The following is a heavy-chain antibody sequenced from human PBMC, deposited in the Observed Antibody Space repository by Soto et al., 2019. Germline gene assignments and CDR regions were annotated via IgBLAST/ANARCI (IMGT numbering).Heavy chain of an antibody. Sequence: ASVKVSCKTSGYTFTGYYIYWVRQAPGQGLEWMGWINPHSGGTDSSQKFQCRVTMTRDTSISTAYMELSRLRSDDTAVYYCAGTSCSSTTCPTTYWGQGTLGTVSS. J-gene: IGHJ4*02. CDR2: INPHSGGT. CDR1: GYTFTGYY. D-gene: IGHD2-2*01. V-gene: IGHV1-2*02. CDR3: AGTSCSSTTCPTTY.